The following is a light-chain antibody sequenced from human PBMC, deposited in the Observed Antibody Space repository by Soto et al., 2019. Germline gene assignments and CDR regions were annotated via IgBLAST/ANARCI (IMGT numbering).Light chain of an antibody. J-gene: IGLJ2*01. Sequence: QSVLTQPPSVSGAPGQRVTVSCTGSSSNIGAGYDVHWYQQFPGTAPKLLIYANINRPSGVPDRFSGSKSGTSASLAITGLQAEDEADYYCQSYDSSLSGSVFGGGTQLTVL. CDR3: QSYDSSLSGSV. CDR2: ANI. V-gene: IGLV1-40*01. CDR1: SSNIGAGYD.